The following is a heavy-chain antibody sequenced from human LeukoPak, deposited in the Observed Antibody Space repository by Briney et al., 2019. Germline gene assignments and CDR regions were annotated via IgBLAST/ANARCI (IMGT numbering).Heavy chain of an antibody. J-gene: IGHJ3*02. CDR3: ANTDTLVHGAFDI. CDR1: GFTFASYA. Sequence: GGSLRLSCAASGFTFASYAMNWVRQAPGKGLEWVSGIYSDGGTNTGRTFYADSVKGRFTISRDNSKNTLYLQMNSLRAADTAVYYCANTDTLVHGAFDIWGQGTMVTVSS. D-gene: IGHD2-8*01. CDR2: IYSDGGTNTGRT. V-gene: IGHV3-23*01.